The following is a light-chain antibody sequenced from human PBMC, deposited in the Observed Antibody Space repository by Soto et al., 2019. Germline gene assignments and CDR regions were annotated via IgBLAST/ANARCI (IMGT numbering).Light chain of an antibody. CDR2: SDD. CDR1: SSNIGGNT. Sequence: QSVLTQPPSASGTPGQRVTISCSGTSSNIGGNTVNWYQQLPGTAPKLVYSDDHRPSGVPDRFSGSKSGASASLAISGLQSEDEADYYCAVWDGSLNGWVFGGGTKLTVL. V-gene: IGLV1-44*01. CDR3: AVWDGSLNGWV. J-gene: IGLJ3*02.